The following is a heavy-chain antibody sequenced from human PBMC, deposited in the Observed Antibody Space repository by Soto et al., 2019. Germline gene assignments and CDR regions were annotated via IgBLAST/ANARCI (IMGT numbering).Heavy chain of an antibody. CDR2: ISSGGTYT. CDR3: ARTFVDGMAGFGP. D-gene: IGHD2-15*01. V-gene: IGHV3-74*01. Sequence: PGGSLRLSCAASWFTLSTYWMHCVRQVPGKGLVWVSLISSGGTYTHYADSVNGRFTISTDSARNTLFLQMNYLTGEDTAVYYCARTFVDGMAGFGPWGQGTLVTVSS. J-gene: IGHJ5*02. CDR1: WFTLSTYW.